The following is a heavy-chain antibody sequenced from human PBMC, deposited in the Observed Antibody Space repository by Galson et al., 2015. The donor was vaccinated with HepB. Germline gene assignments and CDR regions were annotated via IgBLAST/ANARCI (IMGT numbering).Heavy chain of an antibody. CDR2: TYYRSKWYN. J-gene: IGHJ6*03. D-gene: IGHD4-11*01. V-gene: IGHV6-1*01. CDR1: GDSVSSNSAA. Sequence: CAISGDSVSSNSAAWNRIRQSPSRGLEWLGRTYYRSKWYNDYAVSVKSRITINPDTSKNQFSLQLNSVTPDDTAVYYCARERFEVTATYDYFYYYMDVWGKGTTVTVSS. CDR3: ARERFEVTATYDYFYYYMDV.